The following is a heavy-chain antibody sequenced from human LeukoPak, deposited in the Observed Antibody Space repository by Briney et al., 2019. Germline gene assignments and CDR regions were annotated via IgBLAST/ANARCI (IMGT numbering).Heavy chain of an antibody. CDR2: IIPIFGTA. J-gene: IGHJ6*04. Sequence: SVKVSCKASGGTFSSYAISWVRQAPGQGLEWMGGIIPIFGTANYAQKFQGRVTITADKSTGTAYMELSSLRSEDTAVYYCARAEYCSSTSCLINYYYYGMDVWGKGTTVTVSS. D-gene: IGHD2-2*01. V-gene: IGHV1-69*06. CDR1: GGTFSSYA. CDR3: ARAEYCSSTSCLINYYYYGMDV.